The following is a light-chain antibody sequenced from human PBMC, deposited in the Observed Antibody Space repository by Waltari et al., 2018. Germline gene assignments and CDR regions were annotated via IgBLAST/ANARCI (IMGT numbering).Light chain of an antibody. CDR1: QSVLYTSNNKNY. Sequence: DIVMTQSPDSLAVSLGERATINCKSSQSVLYTSNNKNYLAWYQQKPGQPPKLLIYCASTRDSGVPDRFSGSGSGTEFTLTISSLQADDVAVYYCQQYSSAPWTFGQGTKVEIK. CDR2: CAS. CDR3: QQYSSAPWT. J-gene: IGKJ1*01. V-gene: IGKV4-1*01.